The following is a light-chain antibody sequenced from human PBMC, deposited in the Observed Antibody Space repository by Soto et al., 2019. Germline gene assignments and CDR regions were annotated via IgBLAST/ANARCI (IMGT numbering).Light chain of an antibody. CDR1: SSDVGGYNY. V-gene: IGLV2-14*01. Sequence: QSALTQPASVSGSPGQSITISCTGTSSDVGGYNYVSWYQQHPGKAPKLMIYDASNRPSGVSNRFSGSKSGNTASLTISGLQAEDEADYYCSSYTSNSIVVFGGGTKLTVL. CDR2: DAS. J-gene: IGLJ2*01. CDR3: SSYTSNSIVV.